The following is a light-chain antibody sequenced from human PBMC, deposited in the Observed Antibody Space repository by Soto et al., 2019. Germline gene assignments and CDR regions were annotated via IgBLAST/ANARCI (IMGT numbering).Light chain of an antibody. J-gene: IGKJ1*01. V-gene: IGKV3-20*01. CDR3: QQWATVPLT. CDR1: QTVSKNY. CDR2: DAS. Sequence: EILLTQSPGTLSLSPGERATLSCRASQTVSKNYLAWYQHKPDQPPRLIIYDASDRSTGVPDRFSGSGSGTDFTLTISSLEPEDSAVYYCQQWATVPLTFGQGTKVEIK.